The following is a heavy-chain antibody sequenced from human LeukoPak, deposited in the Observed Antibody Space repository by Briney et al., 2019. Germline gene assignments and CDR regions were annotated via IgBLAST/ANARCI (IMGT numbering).Heavy chain of an antibody. J-gene: IGHJ4*02. D-gene: IGHD3-22*01. Sequence: SETLSPTCTVSGGSINSYYWSWVRQPAGKGLEWIGRVYTSGNTDYNPSLKSRITLSVDTSKNQFSLKLTSVTAADTAVYFCAREQQDLPRDGYFLDCWGQGALVTVSS. CDR3: AREQQDLPRDGYFLDC. V-gene: IGHV4-4*07. CDR1: GGSINSYY. CDR2: VYTSGNT.